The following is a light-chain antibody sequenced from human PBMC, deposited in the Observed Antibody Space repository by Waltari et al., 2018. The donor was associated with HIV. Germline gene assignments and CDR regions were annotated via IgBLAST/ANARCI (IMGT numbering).Light chain of an antibody. CDR1: SGDVGGYNY. CDR3: SSYTSSSTRV. J-gene: IGLJ3*02. Sequence: QSALTQPASVSGSPGQSITISCTGTSGDVGGYNYVSWYQQHPGKAPQLMIYEVSNRPSGVSNRFSGSKSGNTASLTISGLQAEDEADYYCSSYTSSSTRVFGGGTNLTVL. V-gene: IGLV2-14*01. CDR2: EVS.